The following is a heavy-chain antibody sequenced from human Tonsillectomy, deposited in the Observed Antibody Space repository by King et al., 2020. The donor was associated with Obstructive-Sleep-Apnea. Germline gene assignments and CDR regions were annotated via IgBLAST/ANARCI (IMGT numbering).Heavy chain of an antibody. V-gene: IGHV3-74*01. Sequence: VQLVESGGGLVQPGGSLRLSCAASGFTFSSYWMHWVRQAPGKGLVWVSRINSDGSSTSYADSVKGRFTISRDNAKNTRYLQMNSLRAEDTAVYYCASDRGGGYRYGYGMEVWGQGTTVTVSS. D-gene: IGHD5-18*01. CDR1: GFTFSSYW. CDR3: ASDRGGGYRYGYGMEV. CDR2: INSDGSST. J-gene: IGHJ6*02.